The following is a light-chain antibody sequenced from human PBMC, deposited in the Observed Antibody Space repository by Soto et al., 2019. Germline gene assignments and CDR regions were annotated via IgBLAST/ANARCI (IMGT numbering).Light chain of an antibody. CDR1: QGISSY. V-gene: IGKV1-9*01. Sequence: DIQLTQSPSFLSASVGDRVTITCRVSQGISSYLAWYQQKPGKAPKLLIYAASTLQSGVPSRFSGSGSGTEFTLTISSLQPEDFATYYCQQLNSYPITFGPGTKVDIK. CDR3: QQLNSYPIT. J-gene: IGKJ3*01. CDR2: AAS.